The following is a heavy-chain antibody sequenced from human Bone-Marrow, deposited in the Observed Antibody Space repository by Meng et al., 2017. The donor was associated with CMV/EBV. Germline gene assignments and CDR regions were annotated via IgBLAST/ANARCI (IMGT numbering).Heavy chain of an antibody. J-gene: IGHJ4*02. V-gene: IGHV3-23*01. D-gene: IGHD4/OR15-4a*01. CDR3: AKELDSGGYSFDC. CDR1: GFSFNSYD. Sequence: AASGFSFNSYDMTWVRHVPGKGLECVSGISAGGTTTYYADSVKGRFTISRDNSKNTLFLQMNSLRADDTAMYYCAKELDSGGYSFDCWGQGTLVTVSS. CDR2: ISAGGTTT.